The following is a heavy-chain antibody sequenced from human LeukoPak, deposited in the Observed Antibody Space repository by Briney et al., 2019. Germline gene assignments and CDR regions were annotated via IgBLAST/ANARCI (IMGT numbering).Heavy chain of an antibody. D-gene: IGHD3-22*01. Sequence: GESLKIFCKGSGYSFTSYWIGWVRQMPGKGLEWMGIIYPGDSDTRYSPSFQGQVTFSADKSISTDYLQWSSLKASDTAMYYCARRRSYYYDSSGYYQTNYYFDYWGQGTLVTVSS. J-gene: IGHJ4*02. CDR1: GYSFTSYW. V-gene: IGHV5-51*01. CDR2: IYPGDSDT. CDR3: ARRRSYYYDSSGYYQTNYYFDY.